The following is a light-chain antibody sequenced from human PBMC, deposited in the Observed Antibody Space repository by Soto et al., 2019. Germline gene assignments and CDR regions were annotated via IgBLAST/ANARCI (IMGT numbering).Light chain of an antibody. J-gene: IGLJ1*01. CDR1: SSDVGGYNY. CDR3: SSYTTSNTRQIV. Sequence: QSVLTQPASVSGSPGQSITISCTGTSSDVGGYNYVSWYQHHPGKAPKLMIYDVSNRPSGVSNRFSGSKSGNTASLTISGLQPEEEADYSCSSYTTSNTRQIVLGTGTKVTVL. V-gene: IGLV2-14*03. CDR2: DVS.